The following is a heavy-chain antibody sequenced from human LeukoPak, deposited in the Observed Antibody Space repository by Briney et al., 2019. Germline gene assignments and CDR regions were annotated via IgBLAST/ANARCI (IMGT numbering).Heavy chain of an antibody. CDR1: GYTFTSYG. D-gene: IGHD6-13*01. Sequence: SVKVSCKASGYTFTSYGISWVRQAPGQGLEWMGRIIPIFGTANYAQKFQGRVTITTDESTSTAYMELSSLRSEDTAVYYCAIGLLGGVNSSSWYVSYYYMDVWGKGTTVTVSS. CDR3: AIGLLGGVNSSSWYVSYYYMDV. J-gene: IGHJ6*03. V-gene: IGHV1-69*05. CDR2: IIPIFGTA.